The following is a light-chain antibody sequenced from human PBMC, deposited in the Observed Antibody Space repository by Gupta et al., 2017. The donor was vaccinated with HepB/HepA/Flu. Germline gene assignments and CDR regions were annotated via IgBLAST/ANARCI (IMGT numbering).Light chain of an antibody. V-gene: IGLV2-14*03. CDR1: SSDVGTYDY. J-gene: IGLJ2*01. CDR2: DVT. Sequence: QSALSQLPSLSGSPGQSITISCTGTSSDVGTYDYVSWYQQHPGTAPKLMIFDVTNRPSGVSKRFSGSKSGNTAYLTISGLRAEDEADYYCSSFTSSAALMVFGGGTKLTVL. CDR3: SSFTSSAALMV.